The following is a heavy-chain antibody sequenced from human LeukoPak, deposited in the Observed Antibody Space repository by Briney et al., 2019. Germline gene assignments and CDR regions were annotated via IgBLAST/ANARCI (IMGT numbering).Heavy chain of an antibody. Sequence: GGSLRLSCVASGFTFTNYAMSWVCQAPGKGLEWVSAITGSDGSSYYADSVKGRFTISRDNSKNTLYLQVNSLGAEDTAVYYCAKWGDYDILTGYYVPDYWGQGTLVTVSS. CDR3: AKWGDYDILTGYYVPDY. CDR2: ITGSDGSS. V-gene: IGHV3-23*01. J-gene: IGHJ4*02. CDR1: GFTFTNYA. D-gene: IGHD3-9*01.